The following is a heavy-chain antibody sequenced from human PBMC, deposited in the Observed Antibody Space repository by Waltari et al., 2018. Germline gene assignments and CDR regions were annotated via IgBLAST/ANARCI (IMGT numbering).Heavy chain of an antibody. J-gene: IGHJ3*02. V-gene: IGHV4-34*01. Sequence: QVQLQQWGAGLLKPSETLSLTCAVYGGSFSGYYGSWIRQPPGKGLEWIGEINHSGSTNYNPSLKSRVTISVDTSKNQFSLRLSSVTAADTAVYYCARITTVTTSAFDIWGQGTMVTVSS. D-gene: IGHD4-17*01. CDR1: GGSFSGYY. CDR2: INHSGST. CDR3: ARITTVTTSAFDI.